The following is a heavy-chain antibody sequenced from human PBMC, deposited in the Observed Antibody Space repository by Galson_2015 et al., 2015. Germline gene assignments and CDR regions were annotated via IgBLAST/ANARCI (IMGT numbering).Heavy chain of an antibody. V-gene: IGHV3-23*01. CDR1: GFTFSTYA. D-gene: IGHD6-19*01. J-gene: IGHJ4*02. CDR2: ITNSNSGGST. CDR3: AKASSYSSGWYSPFDY. Sequence: SLRLSCAVSGFTFSTYAMTWVRQAPGKGLEWVSTITNSNSGGSTYYADSVKGRFTISRDNSKNTLYLQMNSLRAEDTAVYLCAKASSYSSGWYSPFDYWGQGTLVTVSS.